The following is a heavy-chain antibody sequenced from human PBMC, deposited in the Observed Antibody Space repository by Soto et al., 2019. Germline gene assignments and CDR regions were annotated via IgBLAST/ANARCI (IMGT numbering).Heavy chain of an antibody. CDR1: GDTFTSYD. CDR3: ARALSDTSAYYYYYYMDV. J-gene: IGHJ6*03. Sequence: ASVKVSCKASGDTFTSYDINWVRQATGQGLEWMGWMNPNSGNTGYAQKFQGRVTMTRNTSISTAYMELSSLRSEDTAVYYCARALSDTSAYYYYYYMDVWGKGTTVTVSS. V-gene: IGHV1-8*01. CDR2: MNPNSGNT.